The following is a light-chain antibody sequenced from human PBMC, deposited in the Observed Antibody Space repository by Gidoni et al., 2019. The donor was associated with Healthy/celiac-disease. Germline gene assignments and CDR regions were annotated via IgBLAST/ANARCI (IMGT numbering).Light chain of an antibody. J-gene: IGKJ1*01. CDR3: QKYNSAPRT. Sequence: DIQMTQSPSSLSASVGDRVTITCRASQGISNYLAWYQQKPGKVPKLLIYAASTLQSGVPSRFSGSGSGTDFTLTISSLQPEDVATYYCQKYNSAPRTFXQXTRVEIK. CDR1: QGISNY. CDR2: AAS. V-gene: IGKV1-27*01.